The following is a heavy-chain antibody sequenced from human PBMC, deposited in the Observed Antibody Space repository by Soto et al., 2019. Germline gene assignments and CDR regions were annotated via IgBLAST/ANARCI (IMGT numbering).Heavy chain of an antibody. Sequence: GGSLRLSCAASGFTFSSYGMHWVRQAPGKGLEWVAVIWYDGSNKYYADSVKGRFTISRDNSKNTLYLQMNSLRAEDTAVYYCAKDRGYNNGFVDYWGQGTQVTVSS. J-gene: IGHJ4*02. CDR1: GFTFSSYG. V-gene: IGHV3-33*06. CDR3: AKDRGYNNGFVDY. D-gene: IGHD5-18*01. CDR2: IWYDGSNK.